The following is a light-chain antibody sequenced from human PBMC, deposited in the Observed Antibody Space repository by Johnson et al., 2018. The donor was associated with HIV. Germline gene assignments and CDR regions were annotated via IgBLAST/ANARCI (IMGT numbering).Light chain of an antibody. V-gene: IGLV1-51*01. CDR3: GTWDSNLSAFV. J-gene: IGLJ1*01. CDR1: SSNIGNNY. Sequence: QSILTQPPSVSAAPGQKVTISCSGSSSNIGNNYVSWYQQLPGTAPKLLIFDNDKRPSGIPDRFSGSKSGTSATLGITGLQTGDEADYDCGTWDSNLSAFVFGTVPKVTVL. CDR2: DND.